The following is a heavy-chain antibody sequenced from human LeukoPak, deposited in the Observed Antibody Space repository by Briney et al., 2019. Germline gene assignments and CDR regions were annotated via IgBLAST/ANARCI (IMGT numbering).Heavy chain of an antibody. V-gene: IGHV3-74*01. CDR2: IDTNGSTT. J-gene: IGHJ4*02. CDR3: ARLGAVAVGE. D-gene: IGHD3-16*01. CDR1: GFTFSSYW. Sequence: GGSLRLSCAASGFTFSSYWMYWVRQAPGKGLMWVAHIDTNGSTTTYADSVEGRFTISRDNAKNTLYLHMNSLRAEDTAVYYSARLGAVAVGEWGQGTLVTVSS.